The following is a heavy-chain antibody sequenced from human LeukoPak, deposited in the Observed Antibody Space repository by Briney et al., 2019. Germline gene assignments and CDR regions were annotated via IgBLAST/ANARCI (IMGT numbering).Heavy chain of an antibody. Sequence: GGSLRLSCAASGFTFSSYAMSWVRQAPGKGLEWGSAISGSGGSTYYADSVKGRFTISRDNSKNTLYLQMNSLRAEDTAVYYCAKAGDYSNYYFDYWGQGTLVTVSS. V-gene: IGHV3-23*01. CDR2: ISGSGGST. J-gene: IGHJ4*02. D-gene: IGHD4-11*01. CDR1: GFTFSSYA. CDR3: AKAGDYSNYYFDY.